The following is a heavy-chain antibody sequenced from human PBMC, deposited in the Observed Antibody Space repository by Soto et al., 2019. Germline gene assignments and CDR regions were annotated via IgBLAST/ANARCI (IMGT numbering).Heavy chain of an antibody. CDR1: GGSVSSGSYY. CDR3: ARDVAADFWSGYRPSDAFDI. Sequence: QVQLQESGPGLVKPSETLSLTCTVSGGSVSSGSYYWSWIRQPPGKGLEWIGYIYYSGSTNYNPSLKSRVTISVDTSKNQFSLKLSSVTAADTAVYYCARDVAADFWSGYRPSDAFDIWGQGTMVTVSS. V-gene: IGHV4-61*01. D-gene: IGHD3-3*01. CDR2: IYYSGST. J-gene: IGHJ3*02.